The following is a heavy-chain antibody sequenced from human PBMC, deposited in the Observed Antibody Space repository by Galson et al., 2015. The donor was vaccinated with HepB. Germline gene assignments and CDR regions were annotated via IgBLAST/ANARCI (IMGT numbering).Heavy chain of an antibody. CDR2: ISSSSSTI. Sequence: SLRLSCAASGFTFSSYSMNWVRQAPGKGLEWVSYISSSSSTIYYADSVKGRFTISRDNAKNSLYLQMNSLRAEDTAVYYCARASWVVDHAFDIWGQGTMVTVSS. CDR1: GFTFSSYS. V-gene: IGHV3-48*04. J-gene: IGHJ3*02. D-gene: IGHD2-15*01. CDR3: ARASWVVDHAFDI.